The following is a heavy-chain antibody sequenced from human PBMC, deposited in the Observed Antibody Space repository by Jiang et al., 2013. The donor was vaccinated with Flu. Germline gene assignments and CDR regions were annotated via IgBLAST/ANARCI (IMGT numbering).Heavy chain of an antibody. CDR3: AKDRWFGEFKGFLQH. Sequence: QLVESGGDLVQPGGSLRLSCAASGFTFSSYAMTWVRQAPGKGLEWVSTISDSGGSTYYTDSVKGRFTISRDNSKSTLYLQMNSLRAEDTAVYYCAKDRWFGEFKGFLQHWGQGTLVTVSS. J-gene: IGHJ1*01. V-gene: IGHV3-23*04. CDR1: GFTFSSYA. CDR2: ISDSGGST. D-gene: IGHD3-10*01.